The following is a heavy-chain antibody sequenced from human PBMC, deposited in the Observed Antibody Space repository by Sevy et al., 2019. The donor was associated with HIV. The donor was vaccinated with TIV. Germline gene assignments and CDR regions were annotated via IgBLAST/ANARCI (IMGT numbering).Heavy chain of an antibody. D-gene: IGHD3-10*01. CDR3: AREYYGSGSYTPLPYYFDY. CDR2: IIPIFGTA. J-gene: IGHJ4*02. Sequence: ASVKVSCKASGGTFSSYAISWVRQAPGQGLEWMGGIIPIFGTANYAQKFQGRVTITADESTSTAYMELSSLRSEDTGVYYCAREYYGSGSYTPLPYYFDYWGQGTLVTVSS. CDR1: GGTFSSYA. V-gene: IGHV1-69*13.